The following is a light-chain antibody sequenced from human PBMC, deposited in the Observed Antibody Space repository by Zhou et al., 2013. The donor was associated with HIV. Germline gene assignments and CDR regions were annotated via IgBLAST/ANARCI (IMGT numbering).Light chain of an antibody. CDR3: QQYNSYSPYT. CDR2: GAS. CDR1: QRISRN. Sequence: DIQMSQSPSSLSASVGDRVTITCRASQRISRNLNWYQQKPGKAPKFLMYGASTLQSGVPSRFSGSGSGTEFTLTISSLQPDDFATYYCQQYNSYSPYTFGQGTKLEIK. V-gene: IGKV1-5*01. J-gene: IGKJ2*01.